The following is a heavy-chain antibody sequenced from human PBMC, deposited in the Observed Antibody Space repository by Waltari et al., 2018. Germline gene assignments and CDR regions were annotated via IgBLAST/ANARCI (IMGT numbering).Heavy chain of an antibody. CDR3: ARFSYYYDSSGYPPYYFDY. J-gene: IGHJ4*02. Sequence: QVQLQESGPGLVKPSATLSLTCTVSGGSISSYYWSWIRQPPGKGLEWIGYIYYSGSTNYNPSLKSRVTISVDTSKNQFSLKLSSVTAADTAVYYCARFSYYYDSSGYPPYYFDYWGQGTLVTVSS. V-gene: IGHV4-59*01. D-gene: IGHD3-22*01. CDR2: IYYSGST. CDR1: GGSISSYY.